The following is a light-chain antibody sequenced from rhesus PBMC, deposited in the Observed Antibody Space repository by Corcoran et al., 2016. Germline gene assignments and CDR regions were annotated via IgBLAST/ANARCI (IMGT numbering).Light chain of an antibody. CDR2: AAS. Sequence: DIQMTQSPSSLSASAGDTVTITCRASQGISTYLNWYQQKPGKAPKRLIYAASRLESGVPSRVSGSGSGTEFTLTISSLPPEDFATYYCLQHNSNPWTFGQGTKVEIK. CDR3: LQHNSNPWT. V-gene: IGKV1-43*01. CDR1: QGISTY. J-gene: IGKJ1*01.